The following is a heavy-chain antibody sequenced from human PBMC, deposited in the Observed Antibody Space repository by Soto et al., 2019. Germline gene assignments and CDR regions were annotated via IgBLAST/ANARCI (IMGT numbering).Heavy chain of an antibody. CDR2: IKQDGSEK. CDR1: GFTFSSYW. Sequence: HPGGSLRLSCAASGFTFSSYWMSWVRQAPGKGLEWVANIKQDGSEKYYVDSVKGRFTISRDNAKNSLYLQMNSLRAEDTAVYYCAREYYYDSSGYRDAFDIWGQGTMVTVSS. CDR3: AREYYYDSSGYRDAFDI. V-gene: IGHV3-7*03. D-gene: IGHD3-22*01. J-gene: IGHJ3*02.